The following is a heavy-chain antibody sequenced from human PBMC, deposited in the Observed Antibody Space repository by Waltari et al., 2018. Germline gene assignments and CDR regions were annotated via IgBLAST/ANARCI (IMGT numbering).Heavy chain of an antibody. V-gene: IGHV1-69*02. J-gene: IGHJ6*02. Sequence: QVQLVQSGAEVKKPGSSVKVSCKASGGTFSSYTISWVRQAPGQGREWMGRIIPILGIANYAQKFQGRVTSTADKSTSTAYMELSSLRSEDTAVYYCAKGGDYSIRDYYYGMDVWGQGTTVTVSS. CDR1: GGTFSSYT. D-gene: IGHD2-21*02. CDR3: AKGGDYSIRDYYYGMDV. CDR2: IIPILGIA.